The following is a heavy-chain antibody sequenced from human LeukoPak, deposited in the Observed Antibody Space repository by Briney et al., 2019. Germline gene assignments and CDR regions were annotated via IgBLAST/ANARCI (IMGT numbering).Heavy chain of an antibody. D-gene: IGHD3-22*01. CDR3: ARKGDYYDSSGYSVGYGDAFDI. V-gene: IGHV1-69*02. CDR1: GGTFSSYT. CDR2: IIPILGIA. Sequence: SVKVSCKASGGTFSSYTISWVRQAPGQGLEWMGRIIPILGIANYAQKFQGRVTITADKSTSTAYMELSSLRSEDTAVYYCARKGDYYDSSGYSVGYGDAFDIWGQGTMATVSS. J-gene: IGHJ3*02.